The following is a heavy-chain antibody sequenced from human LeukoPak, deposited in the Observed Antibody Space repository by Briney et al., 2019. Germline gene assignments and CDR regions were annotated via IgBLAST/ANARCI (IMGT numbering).Heavy chain of an antibody. Sequence: VGSLRLSSAASGXTFSSYEMNWVRQAPGQGRVWVSRINSAGRITSYADSVKGRFTIYRDNAKHTLYLQMNSLRADDTAVYACARVGVPQYAFDIWGQGTWVTVSS. J-gene: IGHJ3*02. D-gene: IGHD2-2*01. CDR2: INSAGRIT. CDR1: GXTFSSYE. V-gene: IGHV3-74*01. CDR3: ARVGVPQYAFDI.